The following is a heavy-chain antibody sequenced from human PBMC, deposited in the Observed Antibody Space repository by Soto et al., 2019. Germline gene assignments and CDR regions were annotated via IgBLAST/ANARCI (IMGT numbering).Heavy chain of an antibody. D-gene: IGHD2-15*01. CDR2: IYTREST. CDR3: ARGPGWSYYGMDV. CDR1: GGSISSYY. J-gene: IGHJ6*02. V-gene: IGHV4-4*07. Sequence: SDTLSLTCTVSGGSISSYYWSWIRQPAGRERDCIGLIYTRESTNNDPSLKSRVTLTVDSPENQSSRMLSSVTAADTAVYYCARGPGWSYYGMDVWGQWTTVTVA.